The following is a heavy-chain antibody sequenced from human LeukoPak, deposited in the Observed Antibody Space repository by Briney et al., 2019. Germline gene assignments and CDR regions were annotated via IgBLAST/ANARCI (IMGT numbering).Heavy chain of an antibody. D-gene: IGHD3-16*02. CDR3: AKQSGSYRYFDY. CDR2: ISGSLGST. V-gene: IGHV3-23*01. Sequence: GRSLRLSCAASGFTFSSYAMHWVRQAPGKGLEWVSAISGSLGSTHYADSVEGRFTISRDNSKNTLYLQMNTVRAEDTAVYYCAKQSGSYRYFDYWGQGTLVTVSS. J-gene: IGHJ4*02. CDR1: GFTFSSYA.